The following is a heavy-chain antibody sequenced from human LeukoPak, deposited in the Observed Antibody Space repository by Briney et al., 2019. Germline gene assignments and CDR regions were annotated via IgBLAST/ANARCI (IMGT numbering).Heavy chain of an antibody. D-gene: IGHD1-1*01. CDR1: GFTVSSNY. V-gene: IGHV3-53*05. CDR3: AKRSGTHNWFDP. J-gene: IGHJ5*02. Sequence: PGGSLRLSCAASGFTVSSNYMSWVRRAPGKGLEWVSVIYSGGSTYYADSVKGRFTISRDNSKNTLYLQMNSPRAEDTAVYYCAKRSGTHNWFDPWGQGTLVTVSS. CDR2: IYSGGST.